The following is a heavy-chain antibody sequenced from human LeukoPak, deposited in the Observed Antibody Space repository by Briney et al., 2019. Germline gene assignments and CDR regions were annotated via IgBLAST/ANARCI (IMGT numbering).Heavy chain of an antibody. Sequence: GGSLRLSCAASGFTFSSYSVNWVRQAPGKGLEWVSSISRSSSYIYYADSVKGRSTISRDNSKNTLYLQMNSLRAEDTAVYYCAKWARYCTNGVCYYFDYWGQGTLVTVSS. V-gene: IGHV3-21*04. D-gene: IGHD2-8*01. CDR2: ISRSSSYI. CDR1: GFTFSSYS. CDR3: AKWARYCTNGVCYYFDY. J-gene: IGHJ4*02.